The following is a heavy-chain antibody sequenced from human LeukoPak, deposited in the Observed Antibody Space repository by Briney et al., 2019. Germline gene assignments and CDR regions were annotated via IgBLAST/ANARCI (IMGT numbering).Heavy chain of an antibody. CDR3: ARLHEDSSGPIFDY. Sequence: GASVKVSCKASGYTFTSYYMHWVRQAPGQGLEWMGWINPNSGGTNYAQKFQGWVTMTRDTSISTAYMELSRLRSDDTAVYYCARLHEDSSGPIFDYWGQGTLVTVSS. V-gene: IGHV1-2*04. D-gene: IGHD3-22*01. CDR1: GYTFTSYY. J-gene: IGHJ4*02. CDR2: INPNSGGT.